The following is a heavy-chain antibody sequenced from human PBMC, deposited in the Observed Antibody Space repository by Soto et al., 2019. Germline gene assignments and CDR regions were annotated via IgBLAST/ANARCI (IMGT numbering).Heavy chain of an antibody. J-gene: IGHJ4*02. CDR1: GYTFTGYY. Sequence: ASVKVSCKASGYTFTGYYMHWVRQAPGQGLEWLGWINPNSGGTNYAQKFQGRVTMTRDTSISTAYMELSRLRSDDPAVYYCASEDRGITGTMFADYCGQGTLVTVSS. D-gene: IGHD1-7*01. CDR2: INPNSGGT. V-gene: IGHV1-2*02. CDR3: ASEDRGITGTMFADY.